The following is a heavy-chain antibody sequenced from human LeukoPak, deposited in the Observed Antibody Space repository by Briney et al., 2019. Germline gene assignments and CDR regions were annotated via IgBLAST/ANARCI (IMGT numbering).Heavy chain of an antibody. CDR1: GYTFTSYY. Sequence: GASVKVSCKASGYTFTSYYIHWVRQAPGQGLEWMGGIIPIFGTANYAQKFQGRVTITADKSTSTAYMELSSLRSEDTAVYYCARSGYYDFWSGDHYYYYMDVWGKGTTVTVSS. V-gene: IGHV1-69*06. J-gene: IGHJ6*03. CDR3: ARSGYYDFWSGDHYYYYMDV. D-gene: IGHD3-3*01. CDR2: IIPIFGTA.